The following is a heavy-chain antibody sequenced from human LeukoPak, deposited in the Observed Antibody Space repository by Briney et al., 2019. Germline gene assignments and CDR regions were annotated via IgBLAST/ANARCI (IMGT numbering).Heavy chain of an antibody. D-gene: IGHD2-2*01. V-gene: IGHV3-30-3*01. Sequence: GRSLRLSCAASGFTFSSYAMHWVRQAPGKGLEWVAVISYDGSNKYYADSVKGRFTISRDNSKNTLYLQMNSLRAEDTAVYYCARGVQPSWDAFDIWGQGTMVTVSS. CDR3: ARGVQPSWDAFDI. CDR1: GFTFSSYA. J-gene: IGHJ3*02. CDR2: ISYDGSNK.